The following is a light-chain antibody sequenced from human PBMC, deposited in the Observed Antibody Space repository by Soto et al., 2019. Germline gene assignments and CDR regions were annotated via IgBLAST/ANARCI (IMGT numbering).Light chain of an antibody. CDR3: QQYGSSRT. CDR1: QSVSSSY. V-gene: IGKV3-20*01. Sequence: EIVLTQSPGTLSLSPGERATLSCRASQSVSSSYLAWYQQKPGQAPRLLIYGAYNRATGIPDRFSGSGSGTDFTLTIRRLEPEDFAVYYCQQYGSSRTFGQGTKVDIK. CDR2: GAY. J-gene: IGKJ1*01.